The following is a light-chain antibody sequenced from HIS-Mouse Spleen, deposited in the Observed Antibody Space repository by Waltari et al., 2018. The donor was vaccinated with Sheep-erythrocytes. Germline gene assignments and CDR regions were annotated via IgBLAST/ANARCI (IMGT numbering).Light chain of an antibody. CDR1: SSDVGGYNY. CDR3: SSYTSSSTQV. Sequence: QSALTQPASVSGSPGPSITISCPGTSSDVGGYNYVSRYQQPPGKAPKLMIYEVSNRPSGVSNRFSGSKSGNTASLTISGLQAEDEADYYCSSYTSSSTQVFGGGTKLTVL. J-gene: IGLJ2*01. V-gene: IGLV2-14*01. CDR2: EVS.